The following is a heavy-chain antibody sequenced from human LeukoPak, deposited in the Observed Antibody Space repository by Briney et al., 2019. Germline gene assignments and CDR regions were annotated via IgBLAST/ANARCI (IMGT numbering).Heavy chain of an antibody. J-gene: IGHJ5*02. CDR3: ARDGDSSGYSEWFDT. D-gene: IGHD3-22*01. Sequence: PETLSVTCTVSGGSISSYYWSWIRQPPGKGLEWFGYIYYSGSTNYNPSLKSRVTISVDTSKNQFSLKLSSVTAADTAVYYCARDGDSSGYSEWFDTWGQGALVAVSS. CDR1: GGSISSYY. CDR2: IYYSGST. V-gene: IGHV4-59*01.